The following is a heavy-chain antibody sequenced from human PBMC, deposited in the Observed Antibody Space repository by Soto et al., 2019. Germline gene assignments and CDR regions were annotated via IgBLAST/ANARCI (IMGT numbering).Heavy chain of an antibody. CDR1: GASFTGHY. CDR3: ARGQYFEAITIEGLDVKEPNFDF. V-gene: IGHV4-34*02. CDR2: VHHSGST. J-gene: IGHJ4*02. D-gene: IGHD3-16*02. Sequence: QVQLQQWGAGLLKPSETLSLTCAVSGASFTGHYWSWIRQPPGKGLEWIGEVHHSGSTSYNPALKSRVSMSVATSKYNFSLTLASATAADSATYYCARGQYFEAITIEGLDVKEPNFDFCDQRTRVTVSS.